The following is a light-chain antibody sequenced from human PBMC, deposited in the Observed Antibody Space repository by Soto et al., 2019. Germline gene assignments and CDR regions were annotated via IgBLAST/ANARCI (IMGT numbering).Light chain of an antibody. CDR3: QHYNSYSEA. CDR2: GAS. J-gene: IGKJ1*01. CDR1: QSVSSN. V-gene: IGKV3D-15*01. Sequence: EIVLTQSPATLSVSPGERAALSCRASQSVSSNLAWYQQKPGQPPRLLMFGASTRATGIPARFSGSGSEAEFTLTISSLQSEDFATYYCQHYNSYSEAFGQGTKVELK.